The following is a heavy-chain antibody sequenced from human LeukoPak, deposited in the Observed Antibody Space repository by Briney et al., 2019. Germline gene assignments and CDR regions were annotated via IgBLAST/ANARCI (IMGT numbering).Heavy chain of an antibody. CDR3: ATQGYNNQTMDV. D-gene: IGHD5-24*01. CDR2: VYFSGST. V-gene: IGHV4-39*01. CDR1: GDSIRTTRY. J-gene: IGHJ6*02. Sequence: SETLSLTCTVSGDSIRTTRYWGWIRQPPGKGLEWIGAVYFSGSTYYNPSLKSRVLISVDTSKNQFSLKLNSVTAADTAVYYCATQGYNNQTMDVWGQGTTVTVSS.